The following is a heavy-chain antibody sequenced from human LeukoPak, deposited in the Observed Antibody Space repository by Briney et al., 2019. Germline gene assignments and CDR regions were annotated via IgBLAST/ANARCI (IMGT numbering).Heavy chain of an antibody. V-gene: IGHV4-31*03. CDR1: GGSISSGGYY. CDR2: IYYSGST. J-gene: IGHJ4*02. CDR3: AREDSSGYDRSLDY. D-gene: IGHD3-22*01. Sequence: PSETLSLTCTVSGGSISSGGYYWSWIRQHPGKGPEWIGYIYYSGSTYYNPSLKSRVTISVDTSKNQFSLKLSSVTAADTAVYYCAREDSSGYDRSLDYWGQGTLVAVSS.